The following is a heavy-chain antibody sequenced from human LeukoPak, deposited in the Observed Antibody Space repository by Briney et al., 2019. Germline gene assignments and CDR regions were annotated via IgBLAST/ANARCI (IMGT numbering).Heavy chain of an antibody. D-gene: IGHD3-10*01. Sequence: KLSETLSLTCAVYGGSFRGYYWSGIRQPPARGREWMGEINHSGSTNYNPSLKRRVTISVDPYKHQFSLKLSSVTAADTAVYHCARRGKKGGTMVRGATNRFDPWGQGTLVTVSS. V-gene: IGHV4-34*01. CDR2: INHSGST. CDR1: GGSFRGYY. CDR3: ARRGKKGGTMVRGATNRFDP. J-gene: IGHJ5*02.